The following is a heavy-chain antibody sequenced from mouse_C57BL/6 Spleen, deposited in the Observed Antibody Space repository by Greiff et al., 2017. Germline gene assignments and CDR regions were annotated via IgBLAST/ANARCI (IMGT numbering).Heavy chain of an antibody. J-gene: IGHJ2*01. CDR1: GFTFSDYG. V-gene: IGHV5-15*01. Sequence: EVKLMESGGDLVQPGGSLKLSCAASGFTFSDYGMAWVRQAPRKGPEWVAFISNLAYSIYYADTVTGRFTISRENAKNTLSLEMSSLRSEDTAMYYCAKADAGGKSFDYWGQGTTHAV. CDR2: ISNLAYSI. D-gene: IGHD2-1*01. CDR3: AKADAGGKSFDY.